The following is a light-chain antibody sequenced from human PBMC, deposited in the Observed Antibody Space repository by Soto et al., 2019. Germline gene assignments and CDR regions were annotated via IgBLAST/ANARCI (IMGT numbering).Light chain of an antibody. J-gene: IGLJ1*01. CDR3: SSYAGSNV. CDR1: SSDVGGYNY. CDR2: EVS. Sequence: QSALTQPPSASGSPGQSVTISCTGTSSDVGGYNYVSWYQQHPGKAPKLMIYEVSKWPSGVPDRFSGSKSGNTASLTVSGLQAEDEADYYCSSYAGSNVFGTGTKLTVL. V-gene: IGLV2-8*01.